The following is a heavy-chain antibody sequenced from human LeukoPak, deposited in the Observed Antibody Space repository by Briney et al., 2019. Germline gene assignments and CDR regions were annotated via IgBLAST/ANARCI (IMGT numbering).Heavy chain of an antibody. CDR1: GGTFSSYA. J-gene: IGHJ4*02. CDR2: INTNTGNP. Sequence: ASVKVSCKASGGTFSSYAISWVRQAPGQGLEWMGWINTNTGNPTYAQGFTGRFVFSLDTSVGTAYLQISSLKAEDTAVYYCARDRPEESGSLIDYWGQGTLVTVSS. CDR3: ARDRPEESGSLIDY. D-gene: IGHD1-26*01. V-gene: IGHV7-4-1*02.